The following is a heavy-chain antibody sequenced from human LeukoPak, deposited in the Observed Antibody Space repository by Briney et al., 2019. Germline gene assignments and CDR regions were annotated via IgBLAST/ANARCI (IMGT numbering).Heavy chain of an antibody. V-gene: IGHV4-59*12. Sequence: SETLSLTCTVSGGSISSYYWSWIRLPPGKGLEWIGYLSKSGNTNYSPSLKSRVTIFGDTSKNHFSLKLSSVTAADTAVYYCARMVIDHFDTWGQGALVTVSS. J-gene: IGHJ4*02. CDR2: LSKSGNT. CDR3: ARMVIDHFDT. D-gene: IGHD3-22*01. CDR1: GGSISSYY.